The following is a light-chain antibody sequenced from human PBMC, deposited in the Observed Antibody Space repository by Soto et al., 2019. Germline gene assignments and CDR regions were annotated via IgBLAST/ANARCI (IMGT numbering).Light chain of an antibody. CDR3: QQYGPIA. Sequence: IVLTQSRTTLSLSPGERATLSCRSSESVSSYLASDQQKPGQAARLLIYDASNRATGIPAKFSGSGSGTDFTLTISSLEPEDCAVYYCQQYGPIAFGQGTRLEI. CDR2: DAS. CDR1: ESVSSY. J-gene: IGKJ5*01. V-gene: IGKV3-11*01.